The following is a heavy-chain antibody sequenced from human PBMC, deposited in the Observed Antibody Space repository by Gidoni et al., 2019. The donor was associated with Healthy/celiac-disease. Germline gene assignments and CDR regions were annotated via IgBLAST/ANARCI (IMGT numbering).Heavy chain of an antibody. Sequence: QVQLQESGPGLVKPSETLSLTCTVSGGSISSYYWSWIRQPPGKGLEWIGYIYYSGSTNYNPSLKSRVTISVDTSKNQFSLKLSSVTAADTAVYYCARDYGDYSNWFDPWGQGTLVTVSS. D-gene: IGHD4-17*01. CDR2: IYYSGST. CDR1: GGSISSYY. V-gene: IGHV4-59*01. CDR3: ARDYGDYSNWFDP. J-gene: IGHJ5*02.